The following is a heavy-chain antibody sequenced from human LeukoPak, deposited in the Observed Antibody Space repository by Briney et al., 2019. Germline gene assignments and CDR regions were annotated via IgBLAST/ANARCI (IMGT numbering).Heavy chain of an antibody. CDR3: ARGRSSSWYHYYYYMDV. Sequence: SETLSLTCAVYGGSFSGYYWSWIRQPPGKGLEWIGEINHSGSTNYNPSLKSRVTISVDTSKNQFSLKLSSVTAADTAVYYCARGRSSSWYHYYYYMDVRGKGTTVTVSS. D-gene: IGHD6-13*01. J-gene: IGHJ6*03. CDR2: INHSGST. CDR1: GGSFSGYY. V-gene: IGHV4-34*01.